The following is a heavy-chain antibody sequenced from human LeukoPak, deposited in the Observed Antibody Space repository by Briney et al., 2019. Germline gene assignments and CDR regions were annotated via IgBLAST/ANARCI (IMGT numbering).Heavy chain of an antibody. V-gene: IGHV1-24*01. J-gene: IGHJ4*02. Sequence: ASVKVSCKVSGYTLTELSMHWVRQAPGKGLEWVGGFDPEDGETIYAQKFQGRVTMTEDTSTDTAYMELSSLRSEDTAVYYCATVGRRWEPFDYWGQGTLVTVS. CDR3: ATVGRRWEPFDY. CDR2: FDPEDGET. CDR1: GYTLTELS. D-gene: IGHD1-26*01.